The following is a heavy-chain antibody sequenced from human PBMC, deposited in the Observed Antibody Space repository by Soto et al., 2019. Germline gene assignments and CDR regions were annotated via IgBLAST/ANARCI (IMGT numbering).Heavy chain of an antibody. J-gene: IGHJ5*01. CDR2: IYKSATT. CDR1: GDSISNLDYF. CDR3: ARGRYCLTGRCFPNWFDS. D-gene: IGHD7-27*01. Sequence: SETLSLTCSVSGDSISNLDYFWAWIRQPPGQALEYIGYIYKSATTYYNPSFESRVAISVDTSKSQFSLNVTSVTAADTAVYFCARGRYCLTGRCFPNWFDSWGQGALVTVSS. V-gene: IGHV4-30-4*01.